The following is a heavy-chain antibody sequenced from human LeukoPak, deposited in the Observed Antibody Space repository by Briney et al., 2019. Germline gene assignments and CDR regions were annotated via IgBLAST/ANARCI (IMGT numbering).Heavy chain of an antibody. J-gene: IGHJ4*02. V-gene: IGHV3-9*02. CDR2: ISWNSGSI. CDR1: GFTSDDCA. D-gene: IGHD2-2*01. CDR3: AKGRGYELPLDN. Sequence: GGSLRLSCAGSGFTSDDCAMHWVRQAPGKGLEWVSGISWNSGSIGYADSVKGRFTISRDNAKNSLYLQMNSLRAEDAALYYCAKGRGYELPLDNWGQGALVTVSS.